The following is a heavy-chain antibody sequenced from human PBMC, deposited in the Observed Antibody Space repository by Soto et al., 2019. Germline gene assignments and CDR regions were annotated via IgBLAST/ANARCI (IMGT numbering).Heavy chain of an antibody. V-gene: IGHV3-30*19. CDR2: ISYDGSNK. D-gene: IGHD2-2*02. CDR1: GFNYSNYA. CDR3: ARDRIVVVPAAIPGLGSYYYYGMDV. Sequence: GGSLRLSCAASGFNYSNYAMNWVRQAPGKGLECVAVISYDGSNKYYADSVKGRFTISRDNSKNTLYLQMNSLRAEDTAVYYCARDRIVVVPAAIPGLGSYYYYGMDVWGRGTTGSVS. J-gene: IGHJ6*02.